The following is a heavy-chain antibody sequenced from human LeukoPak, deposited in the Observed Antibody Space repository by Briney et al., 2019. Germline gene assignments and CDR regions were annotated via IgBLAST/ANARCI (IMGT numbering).Heavy chain of an antibody. J-gene: IGHJ6*02. CDR1: GFTFSTYA. V-gene: IGHV3-30*04. Sequence: GGSLRPSCAASGFTFSTYAMSWVRQAPGKGLEWVALISYDGSEQFYADSVRGRFTISRDNSKGTLQVQMDSLSVEDTAVYYCAKDALLLPEDVYYYHGMDVWGQGTTVTVSS. CDR3: AKDALLLPEDVYYYHGMDV. CDR2: ISYDGSEQ. D-gene: IGHD1-14*01.